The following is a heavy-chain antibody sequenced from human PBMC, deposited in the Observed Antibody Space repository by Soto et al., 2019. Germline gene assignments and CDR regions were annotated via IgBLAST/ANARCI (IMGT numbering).Heavy chain of an antibody. CDR1: GYIFSTHA. CDR2: INAGNGNT. Sequence: QVQLVQSGAEERKPGASVRVSCKASGYIFSTHAIHWVRQAPGQRLEWMGWINAGNGNTKYSQKFQDRVTITRDSSAGTADMELSSLRSEDTAIYYCARDRYFGEQWLVRWFDPWGQGTLVTVSS. V-gene: IGHV1-3*05. D-gene: IGHD6-19*01. J-gene: IGHJ5*02. CDR3: ARDRYFGEQWLVRWFDP.